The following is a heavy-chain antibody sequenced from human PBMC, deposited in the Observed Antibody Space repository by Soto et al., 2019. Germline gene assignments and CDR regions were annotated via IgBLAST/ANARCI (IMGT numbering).Heavy chain of an antibody. J-gene: IGHJ4*02. D-gene: IGHD3-10*01. CDR1: GYSFNDYW. V-gene: IGHV5-51*01. CDR2: IYPADSDT. Sequence: PGESLKISCQGSGYSFNDYWIGWVRQMPGKGLEWMGIIYPADSDTRYSPSFQGQVTISADKSVSTAYLQWSSLKASDTAMYYCALGTLRWFGELLGPFGYWGRGTLVTVSS. CDR3: ALGTLRWFGELLGPFGY.